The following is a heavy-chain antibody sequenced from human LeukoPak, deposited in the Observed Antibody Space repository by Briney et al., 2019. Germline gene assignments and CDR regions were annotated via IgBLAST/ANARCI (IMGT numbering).Heavy chain of an antibody. D-gene: IGHD6-13*01. J-gene: IGHJ6*02. CDR3: AKGLSIGIAAACTRYGMDV. CDR2: ISGSGGST. V-gene: IGHV3-23*01. CDR1: GFTFSSYA. Sequence: GGSLRLSCAASGFTFSSYAMSWVRQAPGKGLEWVSAISGSGGSTYYADSVKGRFTISRDNSKNTLYLQMNSLRAEDTAVYYCAKGLSIGIAAACTRYGMDVWGQGTTVTVSS.